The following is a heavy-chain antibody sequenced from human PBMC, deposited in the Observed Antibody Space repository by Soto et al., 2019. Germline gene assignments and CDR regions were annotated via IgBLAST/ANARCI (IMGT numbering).Heavy chain of an antibody. D-gene: IGHD6-19*01. V-gene: IGHV3-11*01. Sequence: KAGGSLRLSCGASGFTFSNYYMSWIRQAPGKGLEWVSYISSTGRTIYYADSVKGRFTVSRDNAQNSLSLKLNSLGVEDTAVYYCARSYSSGWEFDYWGQGTQVTVSS. CDR2: ISSTGRTI. CDR3: ARSYSSGWEFDY. CDR1: GFTFSNYY. J-gene: IGHJ4*02.